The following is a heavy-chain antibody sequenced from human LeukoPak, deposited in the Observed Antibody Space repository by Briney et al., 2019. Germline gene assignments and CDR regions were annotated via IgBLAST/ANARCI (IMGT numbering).Heavy chain of an antibody. V-gene: IGHV4-39*01. CDR3: AGNRYYYDSSGYYYEFDY. Sequence: AETLSLTCTVSGGSISSSSYYWGWLRQPPGTGREWIGRIYYSGSTYYNPSLKSRVTISVDTSKNQFSLKLSSVTAADTAVYYCAGNRYYYDSSGYYYEFDYWGQGTLVTVSS. CDR2: IYYSGST. CDR1: GGSISSSSYY. D-gene: IGHD3-22*01. J-gene: IGHJ4*02.